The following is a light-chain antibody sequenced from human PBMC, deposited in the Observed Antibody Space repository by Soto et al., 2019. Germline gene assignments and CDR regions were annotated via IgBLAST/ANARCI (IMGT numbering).Light chain of an antibody. CDR1: QSVSSSY. J-gene: IGKJ3*01. CDR2: GAS. Sequence: EIVLTQSPGTLSLSPGERATLSCRASQSVSSSYLAWYQQKPGQAPRLLIYGASSRSNGLLDRFSGSGSGTDFTLTISRLEPQDCAVYYCQQYVSTPVTFGPWTKVDIK. CDR3: QQYVSTPVT. V-gene: IGKV3-20*01.